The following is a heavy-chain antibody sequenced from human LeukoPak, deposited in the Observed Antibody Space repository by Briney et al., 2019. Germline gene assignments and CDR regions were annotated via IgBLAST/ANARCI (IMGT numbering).Heavy chain of an antibody. CDR1: GGSISSGGYS. J-gene: IGHJ4*02. V-gene: IGHV4-30-2*01. CDR2: IYHSGST. CDR3: ARSRDRNSYYFDY. D-gene: IGHD6-6*01. Sequence: SETLSLTCAVSGGSISSGGYSWSWIRQPPGKGLEWIGYIYHSGSTYYNPSLKSRVTISVDRSKNQFSLKLSSVTAADTAVYYCARSRDRNSYYFDYWGQGTLVTVSS.